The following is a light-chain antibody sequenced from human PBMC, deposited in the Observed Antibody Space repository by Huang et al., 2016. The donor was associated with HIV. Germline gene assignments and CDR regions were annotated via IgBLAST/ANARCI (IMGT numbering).Light chain of an antibody. Sequence: DILMTQSPSSLSASIGDRVTITCRASQSISNFLNWYQQKPGKAPNLLIYAASSLQNGVPPRFDGGGSGTDFTLTISSLQPEDFATYYCQQTYNTPRTFGRGTRLEIK. J-gene: IGKJ2*02. CDR3: QQTYNTPRT. CDR1: QSISNF. CDR2: AAS. V-gene: IGKV1-39*01.